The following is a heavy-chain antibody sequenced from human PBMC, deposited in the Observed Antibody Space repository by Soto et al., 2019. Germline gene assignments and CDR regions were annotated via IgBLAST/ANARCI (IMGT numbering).Heavy chain of an antibody. CDR2: IYYSGST. D-gene: IGHD4-17*01. CDR3: ARGHYGDFNYYYMDV. J-gene: IGHJ6*03. Sequence: LSLTCTVSGGSISSYYWSWIRQPPGKGLEWIGYIYYSGSTNYNPSLKSRVTISVDTSKNQFSLKLSSVTAADTAVYYCARGHYGDFNYYYMDVWGKGTTVTVSS. V-gene: IGHV4-59*01. CDR1: GGSISSYY.